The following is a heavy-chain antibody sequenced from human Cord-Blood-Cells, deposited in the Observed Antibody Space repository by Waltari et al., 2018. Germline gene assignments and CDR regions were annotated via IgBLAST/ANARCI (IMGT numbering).Heavy chain of an antibody. D-gene: IGHD6-13*01. CDR2: INPNSGGT. Sequence: QVQLVQSGAEVKKPGASVKVSCKASGYTFTGYYMQWVRQAPGQGLEWMGWINPNSGGTNYAQKFQGWVTMTRDTSISTAYMELSRLRSDDTAVYYCARGHIAAAGHDAFDIWGQGTMVTVSS. V-gene: IGHV1-2*04. J-gene: IGHJ3*02. CDR1: GYTFTGYY. CDR3: ARGHIAAAGHDAFDI.